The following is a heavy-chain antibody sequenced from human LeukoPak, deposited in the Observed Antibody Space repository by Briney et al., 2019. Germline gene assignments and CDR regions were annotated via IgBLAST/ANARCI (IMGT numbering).Heavy chain of an antibody. CDR2: ISNDERNK. Sequence: GGSLRLSCAASGFTFTNFAMHWVRQAPGKGLEWVAVISNDERNKYYADSVKGRFTISRDNAKNSLYLQMNSLRAEDTAVYYCARGSTGFDPWGQGTLVTVSS. V-gene: IGHV3-30*04. D-gene: IGHD4-11*01. CDR1: GFTFTNFA. CDR3: ARGSTGFDP. J-gene: IGHJ5*02.